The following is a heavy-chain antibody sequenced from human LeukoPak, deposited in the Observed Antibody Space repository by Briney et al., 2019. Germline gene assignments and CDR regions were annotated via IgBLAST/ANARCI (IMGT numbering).Heavy chain of an antibody. J-gene: IGHJ4*02. Sequence: SETLSLTCTVSGGSISGNSFYWGWVRQPPGKGLEWIGNIYYTGITYYNPFLKSRVTISVDTSKNQFSLKLNSVTAADTAVYYCASPGITTFDYWGQGTLVTVSS. V-gene: IGHV4-39*01. CDR1: GGSISGNSFY. CDR2: IYYTGIT. CDR3: ASPGITTFDY. D-gene: IGHD3-22*01.